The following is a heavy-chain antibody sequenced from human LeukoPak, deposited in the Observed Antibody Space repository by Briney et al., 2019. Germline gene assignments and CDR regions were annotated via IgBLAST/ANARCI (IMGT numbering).Heavy chain of an antibody. V-gene: IGHV4-30-4*01. CDR1: GGSISSGDYY. D-gene: IGHD3-22*01. Sequence: PSETLSLTCTVSGGSISSGDYYWSWIRQPPGKGLEWIGYIYYSGSTYYNPSLKSRVTISVDTSKNQFSLKLSSVTAADTAVYYCASNPGYYYDSSGYYPLHWGQGTLVTVSS. J-gene: IGHJ4*02. CDR2: IYYSGST. CDR3: ASNPGYYYDSSGYYPLH.